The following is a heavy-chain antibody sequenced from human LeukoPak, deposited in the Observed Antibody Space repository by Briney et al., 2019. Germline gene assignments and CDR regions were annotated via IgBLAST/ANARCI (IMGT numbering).Heavy chain of an antibody. D-gene: IGHD2-21*02. CDR1: GGAIDNYY. V-gene: IGHV4-59*08. CDR2: VYYSGTI. J-gene: IGHJ1*01. CDR3: ARHGTAAGPFQL. Sequence: PSETLSLTCTVSGGAIDNYYWSWIRQPPGKGLEWNAYVYYSGTINYNPSLESRVTISVDTSKNQFSLRLTSVAAADTAVYYCARHGTAAGPFQLWGQGTLVTVSS.